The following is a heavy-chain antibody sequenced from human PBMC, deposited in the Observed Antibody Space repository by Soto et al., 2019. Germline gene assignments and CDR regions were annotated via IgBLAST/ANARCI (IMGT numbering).Heavy chain of an antibody. V-gene: IGHV1-69*06. J-gene: IGHJ6*02. CDR3: ARGGYYGSGSYLAVLLYYYYYCMDV. CDR2: IIPIFGTA. Sequence: SVKVSCKASGGTFSSYAISWVRQAPGQGLEWMGGIIPIFGTANYAQKFQGRVTLTADKSTSTAYMELSSLRSEDTAVYYCARGGYYGSGSYLAVLLYYYYYCMDVWGPGTTVNPSS. D-gene: IGHD3-10*01. CDR1: GGTFSSYA.